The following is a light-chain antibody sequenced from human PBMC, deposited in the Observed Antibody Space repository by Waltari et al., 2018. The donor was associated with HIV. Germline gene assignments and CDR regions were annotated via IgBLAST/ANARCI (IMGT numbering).Light chain of an antibody. CDR2: DAS. CDR1: QDISSY. V-gene: IGKV1-33*01. J-gene: IGKJ3*01. CDR3: QQYDNVPVT. Sequence: DIQLTQSPYSLSASVGDRVTITCQASQDISSYLNWYQHKPGKAPKLLISDASDLETGVPSRFSGSGSGAHFTFTISSLQPADIATYYCQQYDNVPVTFGPGTKVEIK.